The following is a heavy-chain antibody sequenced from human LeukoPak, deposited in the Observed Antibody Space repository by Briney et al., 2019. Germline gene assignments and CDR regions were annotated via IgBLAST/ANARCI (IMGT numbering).Heavy chain of an antibody. CDR2: AIAVFRSS. D-gene: IGHD3-9*01. CDR3: ARERSEVAINSGVTIFDRTSMDI. CDR1: GGTFSTYA. J-gene: IGHJ6*02. V-gene: IGHV1-69*05. Sequence: SVKVSCTTSGGTFSTYALNWVRQAPGQGLGWVGGAIAVFRSSKSAQKFQDRLTITTDESTSTAYMELNSLTSEDTAVYFCARERSEVAINSGVTIFDRTSMDIWGHGTMVTVSS.